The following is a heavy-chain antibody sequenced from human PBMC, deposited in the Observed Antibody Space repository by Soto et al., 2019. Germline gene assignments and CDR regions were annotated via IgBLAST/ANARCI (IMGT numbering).Heavy chain of an antibody. D-gene: IGHD3-10*01. CDR2: IYPGDSDT. V-gene: IGHV5-51*01. Sequence: PGESLKISCKGFGYKFSSYWIAWVRQMPGKGLEWMGIIYPGDSDTRFSPSFQGQVTISADKSISTAYLQWSSLKASDTAMYYCARGPPYSGSPLDPGDYFYVMDAWGQGTTVTVSS. J-gene: IGHJ6*02. CDR1: GYKFSSYW. CDR3: ARGPPYSGSPLDPGDYFYVMDA.